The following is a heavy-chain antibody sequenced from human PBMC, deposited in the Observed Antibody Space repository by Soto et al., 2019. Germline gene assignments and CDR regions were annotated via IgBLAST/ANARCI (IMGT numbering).Heavy chain of an antibody. CDR1: VGSISGGGYN. Sequence: QVQLQESGPGLVKPSQTLSLTCPVSVGSISGGGYNWSWIRRHPGKGLEWMGSIFSRGSTYYNPSLKSRVTISVDTSKNQFSLQLSSVTAADTAVYYCARGGIAAAAPPDYWGQGTLVTVSS. J-gene: IGHJ4*02. CDR2: IFSRGST. CDR3: ARGGIAAAAPPDY. D-gene: IGHD6-13*01. V-gene: IGHV4-31*03.